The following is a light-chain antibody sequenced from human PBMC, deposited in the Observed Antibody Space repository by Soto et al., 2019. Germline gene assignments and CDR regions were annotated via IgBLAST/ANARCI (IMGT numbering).Light chain of an antibody. CDR1: QGISNY. CDR2: AAS. Sequence: DIPMTQSPPSLSASVGDRVTITCRASQGISNYLAWYQQKPGKVPKLLIYAASSLQSGVPSRFSGSGSGTDFTLTISSLQPEDVASYYCLKYNGAQWTFGQGTKVEIK. V-gene: IGKV1-27*01. J-gene: IGKJ1*01. CDR3: LKYNGAQWT.